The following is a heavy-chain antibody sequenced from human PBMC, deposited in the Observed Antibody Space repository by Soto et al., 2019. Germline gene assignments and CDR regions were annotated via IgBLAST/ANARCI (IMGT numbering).Heavy chain of an antibody. D-gene: IGHD2-2*01. CDR2: IYYSGST. CDR3: ARTYCSSTSCVFDY. V-gene: IGHV4-39*01. Sequence: SETLSLTCTFSGGSISSSSYYWGWIRQPPGKGLEWIGSIYYSGSTYYSPSLKSRVTISVDTSKNQFSLKLSSVTAADTAVYYCARTYCSSTSCVFDYWGQGTLVTVSS. J-gene: IGHJ4*02. CDR1: GGSISSSSYY.